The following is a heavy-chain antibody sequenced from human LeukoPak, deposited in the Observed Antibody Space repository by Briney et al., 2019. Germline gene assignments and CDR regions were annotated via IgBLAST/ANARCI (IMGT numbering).Heavy chain of an antibody. D-gene: IGHD6-19*01. J-gene: IGHJ4*02. CDR1: GFTFRSYG. CDR2: ISDSGSIT. Sequence: PGGSLRLSCAASGFTFRSYGMHWVRQAPGKGLEWVSVISDSGSITYYADSVKGRFTISRDNSKNTLFLQMNRLRAEDTAVYYCAKDARRTNGWYFFDYWGQGTLVTVSS. V-gene: IGHV3-23*01. CDR3: AKDARRTNGWYFFDY.